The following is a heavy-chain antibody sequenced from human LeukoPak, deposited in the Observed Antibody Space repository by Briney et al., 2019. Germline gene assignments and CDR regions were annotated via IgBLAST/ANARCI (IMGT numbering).Heavy chain of an antibody. D-gene: IGHD1-26*01. V-gene: IGHV4-59*08. J-gene: IGHJ4*02. CDR3: ARGARGSYSY. Sequence: PSETLSLTCTVSGGSISPYYWSWIRQPPGKELEWIAFIFYSGSAHYNPSLKSRVTISVDTSKNQFSLKLSSVTAADTAVYYCARGARGSYSYWGQGTLVTVSS. CDR2: IFYSGSA. CDR1: GGSISPYY.